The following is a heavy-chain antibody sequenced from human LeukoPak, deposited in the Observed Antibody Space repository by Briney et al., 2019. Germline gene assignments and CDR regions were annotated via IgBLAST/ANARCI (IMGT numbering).Heavy chain of an antibody. D-gene: IGHD3-3*01. CDR2: IKQDGSEK. J-gene: IGHJ4*02. CDR1: GFTFSSYW. Sequence: PGRSLRLSCAASGFTFSSYWMSWVRQAPGKGLEWVANIKQDGSEKYYVDSVKGRFTISRDNAKNSLYLQMNSLRAEDTAVYYCARSPIFGFGVVPLFDYWGQGTLVTVSS. V-gene: IGHV3-7*01. CDR3: ARSPIFGFGVVPLFDY.